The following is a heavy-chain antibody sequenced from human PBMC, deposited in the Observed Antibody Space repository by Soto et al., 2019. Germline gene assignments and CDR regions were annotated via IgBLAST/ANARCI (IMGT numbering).Heavy chain of an antibody. CDR2: IYWDDDK. V-gene: IGHV2-5*02. J-gene: IGHJ4*02. Sequence: QITLKESGPTRVKPTQTLTLTCTFSGFSLTSRPMGVGWLRQPPGKALEWLVFIYWDDDKRYSPSLKNRLTLTKDTSGNQVVLTMTNMDPLDTATYYCAHRLSGFNWNGGYFDYWGQGALVTVSS. D-gene: IGHD1-1*01. CDR3: AHRLSGFNWNGGYFDY. CDR1: GFSLTSRPMG.